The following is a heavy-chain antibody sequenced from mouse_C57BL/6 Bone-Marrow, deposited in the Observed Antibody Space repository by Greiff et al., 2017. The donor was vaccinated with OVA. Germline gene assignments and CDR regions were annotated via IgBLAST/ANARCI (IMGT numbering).Heavy chain of an antibody. V-gene: IGHV5-6*01. Sequence: EVQGVESGGDLVKPGGSLKLSRAASVFPPLPSCMSWVRQTPDKRLEWVATISSGGSYTYYPDSVKGRFTISRDNAKNTLYLQMSSLKSEDTAMYYCARHGNYFYAMDYWGQGTSVTVSS. D-gene: IGHD2-1*01. J-gene: IGHJ4*01. CDR2: ISSGGSYT. CDR1: VFPPLPSC. CDR3: ARHGNYFYAMDY.